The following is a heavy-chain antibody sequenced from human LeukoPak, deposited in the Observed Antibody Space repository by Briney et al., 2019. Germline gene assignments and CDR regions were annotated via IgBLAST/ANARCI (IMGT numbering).Heavy chain of an antibody. CDR3: ARRAGAYSHPYDY. Sequence: GGSLRLSCTVSGFTVSTNSMSWVRQAPGKGLEWVSFIYSDNTLYSDSVKGRFTISRDNSKNTLYLQMNSLRAEDTAVYYCARRAGAYSHPYDYWGQGTLVTVSS. D-gene: IGHD4/OR15-4a*01. CDR2: IYSDNT. CDR1: GFTVSTNS. V-gene: IGHV3-53*01. J-gene: IGHJ4*02.